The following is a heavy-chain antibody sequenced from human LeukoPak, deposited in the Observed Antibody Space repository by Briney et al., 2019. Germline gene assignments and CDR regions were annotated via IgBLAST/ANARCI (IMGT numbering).Heavy chain of an antibody. V-gene: IGHV3-23*01. CDR1: GFTFSSYA. Sequence: GGSLRLSCAASGFTFSSYALSWVRQAPGKGLEWVSAIRSGGDSTYCADSVKGRFTISRDNSKNMLYLQMSSLRSEDTAVYYCAKVIGDPSYWGQGTLVTVSS. D-gene: IGHD2-21*02. J-gene: IGHJ4*02. CDR2: IRSGGDST. CDR3: AKVIGDPSY.